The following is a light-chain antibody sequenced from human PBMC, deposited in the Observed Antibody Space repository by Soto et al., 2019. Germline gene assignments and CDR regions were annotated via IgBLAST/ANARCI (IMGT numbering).Light chain of an antibody. CDR2: DAS. CDR3: QQRSNWPLT. CDR1: QRIRSY. V-gene: IGKV3-11*01. Sequence: EILLTQSPATLSVAPGERTILTCSASQRIRSYLAWYQQKPGQAPRLLIYDASNRATGIPARFSGSGSGTDFTLTISSLEPEDFAVYYCQQRSNWPLTFGGGTKVEIK. J-gene: IGKJ4*01.